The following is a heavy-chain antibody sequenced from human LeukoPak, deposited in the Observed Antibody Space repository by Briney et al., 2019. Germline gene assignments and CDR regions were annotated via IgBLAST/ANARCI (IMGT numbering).Heavy chain of an antibody. D-gene: IGHD2-8*01. V-gene: IGHV4-59*01. Sequence: SETLSLTCTVSGGSISSYYWSWIRQPPGKGLEWIGYIYYSGSTNYNPSLKSRVTISVDTSKNQFSLKLSSVTAADTAVYYCARIKWDYYYYGMDVWGQGTTVTVSS. J-gene: IGHJ6*02. CDR2: IYYSGST. CDR1: GGSISSYY. CDR3: ARIKWDYYYYGMDV.